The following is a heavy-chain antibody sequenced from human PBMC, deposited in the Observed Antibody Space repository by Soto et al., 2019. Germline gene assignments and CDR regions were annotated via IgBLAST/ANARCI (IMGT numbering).Heavy chain of an antibody. CDR1: GFTFSDAW. CDR3: STDGLNYGSFDY. V-gene: IGHV3-15*01. CDR2: IKNKRSDEAT. D-gene: IGHD1-7*01. Sequence: GVLRLSCAASGFTFSDAWMTWLRQTPGRGLEWVGRIKNKRSDEATDYAAAVKGRFIISRDDSKNTLYLQMHSLTTEDTAVHYCSTDGLNYGSFDYWGQGTLVTVSS. J-gene: IGHJ4*02.